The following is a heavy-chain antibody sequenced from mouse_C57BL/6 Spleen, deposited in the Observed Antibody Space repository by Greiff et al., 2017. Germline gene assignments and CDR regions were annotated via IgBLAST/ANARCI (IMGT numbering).Heavy chain of an antibody. CDR2: IDPSDSYT. CDR3: ARCGAYGSSYNYFDY. J-gene: IGHJ2*01. Sequence: QVQLQQPGAELVMPGASVKLSCKASGYTFTSYWMHWVKQRPGQGLEWIGEIDPSDSYTNYNQKFKGKSTLTVDNSSSTAYMQLSSLTSEDSAVYYCARCGAYGSSYNYFDYWGQGTTLTVSS. CDR1: GYTFTSYW. V-gene: IGHV1-69*01. D-gene: IGHD1-1*01.